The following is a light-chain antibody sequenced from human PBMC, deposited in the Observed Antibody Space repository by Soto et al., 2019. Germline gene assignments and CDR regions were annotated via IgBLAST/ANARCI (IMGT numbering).Light chain of an antibody. Sequence: QSALTQPASVSGSPGQSITISCTGTSSDLGNSNYVSWYQQHPGKPPKLIIYDVNNRPSGISNRFSGSKSASTASLTISGLQAEDEADYYCSSYTSTSLLYVFGTGTKLTVL. CDR1: SSDLGNSNY. CDR2: DVN. V-gene: IGLV2-14*03. J-gene: IGLJ1*01. CDR3: SSYTSTSLLYV.